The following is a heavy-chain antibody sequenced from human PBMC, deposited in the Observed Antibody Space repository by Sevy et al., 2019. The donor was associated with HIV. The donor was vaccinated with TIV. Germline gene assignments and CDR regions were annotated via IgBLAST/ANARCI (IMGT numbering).Heavy chain of an antibody. CDR3: ARDLHRGLSGSTSGY. Sequence: GGSLRLSCAASGFTFSDYYMSWIRQAPGKGLEWVSYISSSGSNIYYGDSVKGRFTVSRDNAKNSMYLQMNSLRAEDTALYYCARDLHRGLSGSTSGYWGQGTLVTVSS. J-gene: IGHJ4*02. CDR1: GFTFSDYY. D-gene: IGHD3-3*01. CDR2: ISSSGSNI. V-gene: IGHV3-11*01.